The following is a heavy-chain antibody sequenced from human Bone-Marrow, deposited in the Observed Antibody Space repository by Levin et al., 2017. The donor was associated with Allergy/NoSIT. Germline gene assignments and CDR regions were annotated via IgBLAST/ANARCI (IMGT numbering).Heavy chain of an antibody. V-gene: IGHV3-9*01. Sequence: AGGSLRLSCAASGFTFDDYAMHWVRQAPGRGLEWVSFITWNSANRGYADSMKGRFTISRDNAKKSLYLEMNSLTPGDAAVYYCAKEMFPERPWRYYYYAMEVWGRGTTVTVS. CDR3: AKEMFPERPWRYYYYAMEV. CDR2: ITWNSANR. CDR1: GFTFDDYA. J-gene: IGHJ6*02. D-gene: IGHD3-10*02.